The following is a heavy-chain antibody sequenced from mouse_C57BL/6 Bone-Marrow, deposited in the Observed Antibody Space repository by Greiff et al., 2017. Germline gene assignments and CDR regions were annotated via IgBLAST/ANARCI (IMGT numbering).Heavy chain of an antibody. J-gene: IGHJ3*01. CDR1: GFTFSSYG. V-gene: IGHV5-6*01. Sequence: EVMLVESGGDLVKPGGSLKLSCAASGFTFSSYGMSWVRQTPDKRLEWVATISSGGSYTYYPDSVKGRFTISRDNAKNTLYLQMSSLKSEDTAMYYCARWAYDYGWFAYWGQGTLVTVSA. D-gene: IGHD2-4*01. CDR2: ISSGGSYT. CDR3: ARWAYDYGWFAY.